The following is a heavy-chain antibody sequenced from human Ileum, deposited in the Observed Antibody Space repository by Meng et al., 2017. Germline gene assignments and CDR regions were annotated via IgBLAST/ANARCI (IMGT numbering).Heavy chain of an antibody. Sequence: GGSLRLSCKASGGTLSTYAMTWVRQGPGQGLELVSSINEVDPGTHYEDSVKVRFTISRDNSKNTMYLQMNSLRSEDKAVYYCARQGLQGGWGQGTLVTVSS. CDR1: GGTLSTYA. CDR2: INEVDPGT. V-gene: IGHV3-23*01. D-gene: IGHD3-16*01. CDR3: ARQGLQGG. J-gene: IGHJ4*02.